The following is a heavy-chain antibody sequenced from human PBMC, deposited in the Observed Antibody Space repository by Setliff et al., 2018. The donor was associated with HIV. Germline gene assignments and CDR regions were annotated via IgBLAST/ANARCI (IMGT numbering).Heavy chain of an antibody. CDR3: AKTAYYFNTGGPKGWFDP. V-gene: IGHV3-23*01. D-gene: IGHD2-8*02. Sequence: GGSLRLSCAASGFTFTNYALNWVRQAPGKGLEWVAGMSGSDNTTFYADSAKGRFTVSRDNYKKTLYMVMDSLRVEDTAVYYCAKTAYYFNTGGPKGWFDPWGQGTLVTVSS. CDR2: MSGSDNTT. J-gene: IGHJ5*02. CDR1: GFTFTNYA.